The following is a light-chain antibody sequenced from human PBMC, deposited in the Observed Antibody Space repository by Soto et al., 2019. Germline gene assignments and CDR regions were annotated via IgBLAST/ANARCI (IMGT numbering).Light chain of an antibody. Sequence: DIQMTQSPSSLSASVGDRVTITCRASQAISNSLAWYQQKPGKVPKLLIYAASSLQSGVPSRFSGSGSGTDFTLTISSLQPEDFATYYCQQSYSTPPYTFGQGTKLEIK. J-gene: IGKJ2*01. CDR3: QQSYSTPPYT. V-gene: IGKV1-39*01. CDR2: AAS. CDR1: QAISNS.